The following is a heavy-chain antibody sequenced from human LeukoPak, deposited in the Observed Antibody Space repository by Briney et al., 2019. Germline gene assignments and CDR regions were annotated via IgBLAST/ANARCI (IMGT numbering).Heavy chain of an antibody. CDR3: ARSKSGSYPFDY. Sequence: SETLSLTCAVYGGSFSGYYWSWIRQPPGKGLEWIGEINRSGSTNYNPSLKSRVTISVDRSKNQFSLKLSSVTAADTAVYYCARSKSGSYPFDYWGQGTLVTVSS. CDR2: INRSGST. J-gene: IGHJ4*02. D-gene: IGHD1-26*01. V-gene: IGHV4-34*01. CDR1: GGSFSGYY.